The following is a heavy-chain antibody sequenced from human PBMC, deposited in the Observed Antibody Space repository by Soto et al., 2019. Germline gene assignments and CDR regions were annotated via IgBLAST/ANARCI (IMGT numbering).Heavy chain of an antibody. D-gene: IGHD2-21*01. J-gene: IGHJ4*02. V-gene: IGHV1-46*01. Sequence: QVRLVQSGAEVKKPGASVKVSCKASGYMFTNYYIHWVRQAPGQGLEWMAIINPNGGSTNCAQEFQGSITLTRDTYTSTVYMDLSSLPSEDTAVYYCARGLYSGDKWGQGTLVTVSS. CDR3: ARGLYSGDK. CDR1: GYMFTNYY. CDR2: INPNGGST.